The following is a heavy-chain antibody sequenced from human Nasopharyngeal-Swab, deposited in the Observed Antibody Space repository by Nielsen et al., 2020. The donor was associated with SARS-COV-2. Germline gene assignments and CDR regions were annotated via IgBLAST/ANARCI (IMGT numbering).Heavy chain of an antibody. V-gene: IGHV4-59*08. J-gene: IGHJ6*03. Sequence: SETLSLTCTVSGDSMITNSWIWIRQPPGKGLEWIGYIYYNGRTNYTPSLKSRVTVSLDTSRNQFSLKLDSVTAEDTATYYCARQNVLKHLEWTSTFYSYRIDVWGKGTTVTVSS. CDR1: GDSMITNS. CDR3: ARQNVLKHLEWTSTFYSYRIDV. D-gene: IGHD2/OR15-2a*01. CDR2: IYYNGRT.